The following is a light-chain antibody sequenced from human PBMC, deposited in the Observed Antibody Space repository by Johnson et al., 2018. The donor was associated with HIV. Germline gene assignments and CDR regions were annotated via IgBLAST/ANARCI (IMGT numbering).Light chain of an antibody. J-gene: IGLJ1*01. CDR2: DNN. V-gene: IGLV1-51*01. CDR3: GTWDSSLSVYV. CDR1: SSNIGNNY. Sequence: QSVLTQPPSVSAAPGQKVTISCSGSSSNIGNNYVSWYQQLPGTAPKILIHDNNTRPSGIPDRFSGSKSGTSATLGITGLQTGDEAYYYCGTWDSSLSVYVFGTGTKVTVL.